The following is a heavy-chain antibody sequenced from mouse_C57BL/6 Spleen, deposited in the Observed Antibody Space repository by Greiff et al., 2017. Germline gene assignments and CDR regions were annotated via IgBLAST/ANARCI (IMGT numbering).Heavy chain of an antibody. CDR1: DSAVFPIAY. Sequence: VQLQQSGSELRSPGSSVKLSCKDFDSAVFPIAYTSWVRQKPGHGFEWIGGILTSIGSTNYGEKFEDKATVDADTRTNTAYLELNRLTSEDSAIYYCARNNGSSYWYVEGRGTGTTVTVSS. J-gene: IGHJ1*03. CDR2: ILTSIGST. D-gene: IGHD1-1*01. V-gene: IGHV15-2*01. CDR3: ARNNGSSYWYVEG.